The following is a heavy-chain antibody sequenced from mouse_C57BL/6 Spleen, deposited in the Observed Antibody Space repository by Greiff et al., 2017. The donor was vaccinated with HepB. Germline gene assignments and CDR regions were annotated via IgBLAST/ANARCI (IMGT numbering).Heavy chain of an antibody. CDR3: ARGRGSYFDY. J-gene: IGHJ2*01. V-gene: IGHV1-81*01. CDR1: GYTFTSYG. CDR2: IYPRSGNT. Sequence: ESGAELARPGASVKLSCKASGYTFTSYGISWVKQRTGQGLEWIGEIYPRSGNTYYNEKFKGKATLTADKSSSTAYMELRSLTSEDSAVYFCARGRGSYFDYWGQGTTLTVSS.